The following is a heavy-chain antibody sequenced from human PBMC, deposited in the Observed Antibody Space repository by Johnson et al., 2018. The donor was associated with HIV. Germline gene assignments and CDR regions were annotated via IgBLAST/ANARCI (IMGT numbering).Heavy chain of an antibody. J-gene: IGHJ1*01. CDR3: AAGFCPASSVLELGDNVRGLLGLQWAM. CDR2: IYSGGDT. Sequence: VQLVESGGGVARPGGSLRLSCEASGFSFDEYDMSWVRQAPGKGLEWVSVIYSGGDTYYAESVKGRFTISRDNFKNTPYLQMNVLLCKRARFSSIAAGFCPASSVLELGDNVRGLLGLQWAMWG. D-gene: IGHD6-13*01. CDR1: GFSFDEYD. V-gene: IGHV3-66*01.